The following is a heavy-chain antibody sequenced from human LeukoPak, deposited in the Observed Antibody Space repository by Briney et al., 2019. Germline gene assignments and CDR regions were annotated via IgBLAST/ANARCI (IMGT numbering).Heavy chain of an antibody. CDR2: LSHNGGNT. V-gene: IGHV3-64D*09. CDR1: GFTFNRHA. J-gene: IGHJ4*01. CDR3: VKYDYGSCAYLELDH. D-gene: IGHD3-10*01. Sequence: PGGSLRHSRSASGFTFNRHALHGVRQAPGKGLEYVSGLSHNGGNTYYADSVKGRFTISRDNSRNTLYLQTSSLRDADTAVYYCVKYDYGSCAYLELDHWGQGTGVTVSS.